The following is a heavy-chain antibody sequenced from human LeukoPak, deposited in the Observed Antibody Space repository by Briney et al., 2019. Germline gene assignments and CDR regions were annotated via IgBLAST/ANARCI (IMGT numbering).Heavy chain of an antibody. CDR2: ILYDGSNK. Sequence: GGSLRLSCAASGFTFSNYAMHWVRQAPGKGLEWVAVILYDGSNKNYADSVKGRFTISRDNSKNTLYLQMNSLRAEDTAVYYCARGGRTTWHGMDVWGQGTTVTVSS. CDR3: ARGGRTTWHGMDV. CDR1: GFTFSNYA. J-gene: IGHJ6*02. V-gene: IGHV3-33*08. D-gene: IGHD4-17*01.